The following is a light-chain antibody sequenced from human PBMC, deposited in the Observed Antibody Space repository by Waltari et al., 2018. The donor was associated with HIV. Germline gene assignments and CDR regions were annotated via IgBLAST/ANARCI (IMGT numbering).Light chain of an antibody. Sequence: SYELTQPPSVSVSPGQTARITCSGDALPKKYAYWYQQKSGQAPVLVIYGDTNRPSWIPERFSGSSSGTMATLTISGAQVEDEADYYCYATDSSGNHGGVFGGGTKLTVL. V-gene: IGLV3-10*01. CDR2: GDT. J-gene: IGLJ3*02. CDR1: ALPKKY. CDR3: YATDSSGNHGGV.